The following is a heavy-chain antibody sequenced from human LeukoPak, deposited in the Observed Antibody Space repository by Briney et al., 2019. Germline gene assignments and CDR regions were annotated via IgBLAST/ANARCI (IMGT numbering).Heavy chain of an antibody. J-gene: IGHJ2*01. CDR3: ASLPGGKTAALEFDL. D-gene: IGHD6-13*01. CDR2: IKQDGSEK. CDR1: GFTFSSYW. Sequence: GGSLRLSCAASGFTFSSYWMSWVRQAPGKGLEWVANIKQDGSEKYYVDSVKGRFTISRDNAKNSLYLQMNSLRAEDTAVYYCASLPGGKTAALEFDLWGRGTLVTVSS. V-gene: IGHV3-7*01.